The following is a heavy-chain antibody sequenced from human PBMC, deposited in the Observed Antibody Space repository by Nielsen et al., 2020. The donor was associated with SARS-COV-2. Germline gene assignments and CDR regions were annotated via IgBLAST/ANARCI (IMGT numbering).Heavy chain of an antibody. J-gene: IGHJ6*02. CDR2: FVGSGDRT. V-gene: IGHV3-23*01. CDR1: GFTFSNYA. D-gene: IGHD6-13*01. Sequence: GESLKISCAASGFTFSNYAISWVRQAPGKGLEWVSAFVGSGDRTYYADSVKGRFTISRDNSKNTLYLQMNSLRADDTAVFYCAKAVRKRVAADVPYSFGLDVWGPGTTVTVSS. CDR3: AKAVRKRVAADVPYSFGLDV.